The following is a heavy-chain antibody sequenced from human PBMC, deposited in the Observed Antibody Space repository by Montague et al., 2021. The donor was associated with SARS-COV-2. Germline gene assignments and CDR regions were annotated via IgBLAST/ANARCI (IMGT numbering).Heavy chain of an antibody. V-gene: IGHV4-39*01. Sequence: SETLSLTCTVSGGSISSGDFFWGWIRQPPGRGRVWIVSIYSDGRTQYNPSLKSRVFIAADMTRSLFSLELTSVTAADTAVYYCARQRRDAWRWERSYYSDPWGPGTLVTVSS. CDR3: ARQRRDAWRWERSYYSDP. CDR2: IYSDGRT. D-gene: IGHD1-26*01. J-gene: IGHJ5*02. CDR1: GGSISSGDFF.